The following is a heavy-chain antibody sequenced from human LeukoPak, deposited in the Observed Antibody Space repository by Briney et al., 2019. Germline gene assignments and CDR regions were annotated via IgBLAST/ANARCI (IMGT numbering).Heavy chain of an antibody. CDR3: ARNNDMDV. J-gene: IGHJ6*02. D-gene: IGHD1/OR15-1a*01. V-gene: IGHV3-7*03. Sequence: GGSLRLSCAASGFILSNHWMTWVRQAPGKGPEWVANINKDGSEKYYVDSVKGRLTISRDTAKNSLYLQMSNLRVEDTALYYCARNNDMDVWGQGTTVIVSS. CDR2: INKDGSEK. CDR1: GFILSNHW.